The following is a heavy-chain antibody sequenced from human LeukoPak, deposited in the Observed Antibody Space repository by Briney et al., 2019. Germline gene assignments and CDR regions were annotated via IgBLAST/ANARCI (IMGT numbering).Heavy chain of an antibody. D-gene: IGHD6-19*01. Sequence: SGPTLVKPTQTLTLTCTFSGFSLSTSGVGVGWIRQSPGKALELLALIYWDDDKRYSPSLKSRLTITKDTYKTQVVLTMTKMDPVDTATYYCVHSTKYSSWYYFHYWGQGTLVTVSS. V-gene: IGHV2-5*02. CDR3: VHSTKYSSWYYFHY. J-gene: IGHJ4*02. CDR1: GFSLSTSGVG. CDR2: IYWDDDK.